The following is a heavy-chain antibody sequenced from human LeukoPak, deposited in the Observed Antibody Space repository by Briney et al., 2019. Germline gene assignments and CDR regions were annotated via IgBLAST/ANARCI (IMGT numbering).Heavy chain of an antibody. V-gene: IGHV3-7*01. Sequence: GGSLRLSCAASGFTLSSYWMTWVRQAPGKGLEWVANIKQDGLEKYYVDSVKGRFTISRDNAKNSLYLQMNSLRAEDTAVYYCARDGTGDSSAYRYFDCWGQGTLVTVSS. J-gene: IGHJ4*02. CDR3: ARDGTGDSSAYRYFDC. CDR1: GFTLSSYW. CDR2: IKQDGLEK. D-gene: IGHD3-22*01.